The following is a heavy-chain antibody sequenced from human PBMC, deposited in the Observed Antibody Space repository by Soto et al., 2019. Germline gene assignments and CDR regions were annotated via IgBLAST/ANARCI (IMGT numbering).Heavy chain of an antibody. CDR3: AKGRSESSAWFAFDY. CDR2: ILYDGTNT. Sequence: GGSLRLSCAASGFTFSNYGVQWVRQAPGKGLEWVAGILYDGTNTYYADSVKGRFTISRDNSRNTLYLQMNSLRDEDTAVYYCAKGRSESSAWFAFDYWLPGALVTDSS. V-gene: IGHV3-30*18. D-gene: IGHD6-19*01. CDR1: GFTFSNYG. J-gene: IGHJ4*02.